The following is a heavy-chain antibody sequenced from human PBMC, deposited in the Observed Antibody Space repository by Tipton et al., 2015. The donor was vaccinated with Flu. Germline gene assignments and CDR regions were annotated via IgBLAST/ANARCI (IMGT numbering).Heavy chain of an antibody. CDR3: AREVGAEFDY. D-gene: IGHD1-26*01. CDR2: IYYSGST. V-gene: IGHV4-59*01. J-gene: IGHJ4*02. Sequence: LRLSCTVSGGSISSYYWSWIRQPPGKGLEWIGYIYYSGSTNYNPSLKSRVTISVDTSKNQFSLKLSSVTAADTAVYYCAREVGAEFDYWGQGTLVTVSS. CDR1: GGSISSYY.